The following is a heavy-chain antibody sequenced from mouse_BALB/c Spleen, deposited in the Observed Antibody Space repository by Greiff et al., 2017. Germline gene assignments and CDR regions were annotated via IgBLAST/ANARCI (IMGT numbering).Heavy chain of an antibody. CDR3: ARDRGGYDVDYYAMDY. J-gene: IGHJ4*01. D-gene: IGHD2-2*01. V-gene: IGHV2-6-7*01. Sequence: QVQLQQSGPGLVAPSQSLSITCTVSGFSLTGYGVNWVRQPPGKGLEWLGMIWGDGSTDYNSALKSRLSISKDNSKSQVFLKMNSLQTDDTARYYCARDRGGYDVDYYAMDYWGQGTSVTVSS. CDR2: IWGDGST. CDR1: GFSLTGYG.